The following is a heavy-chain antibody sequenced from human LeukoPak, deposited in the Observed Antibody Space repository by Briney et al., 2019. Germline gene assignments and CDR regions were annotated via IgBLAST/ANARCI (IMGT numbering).Heavy chain of an antibody. Sequence: GGSLRLSCAASGFTVSSNYMSWVRQAPGKGLEWFSVIYSGGSTYYADSVKGRFTISRDNSKNTLYLQMNSLRAEDTAVYYCARERYSSGWYDILDYWGQGTLVTVSS. CDR3: ARERYSSGWYDILDY. V-gene: IGHV3-66*01. CDR2: IYSGGST. J-gene: IGHJ4*02. D-gene: IGHD6-19*01. CDR1: GFTVSSNY.